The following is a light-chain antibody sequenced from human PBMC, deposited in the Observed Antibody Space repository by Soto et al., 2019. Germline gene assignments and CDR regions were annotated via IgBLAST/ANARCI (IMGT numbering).Light chain of an antibody. CDR1: QTISSW. Sequence: YTLSGSVGDRVTITCRASQTISSWLAWYQQKPGKAPKLLIYKASTLKSGVPSRFSGSGSGTEFTLTISSLRPHAVAPLSSQRYNIKPGSVGRGTKVDIK. CDR3: QRYNIKPGS. V-gene: IGKV1-5*03. J-gene: IGKJ1*01. CDR2: KAS.